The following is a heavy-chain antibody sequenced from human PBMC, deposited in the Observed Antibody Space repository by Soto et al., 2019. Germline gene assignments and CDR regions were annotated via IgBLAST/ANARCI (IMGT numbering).Heavy chain of an antibody. Sequence: EVQLLESGGGLVQPGGSLRLSCVASGFSFSGYAMSWVRQAPGKGLVWVSSITGTGVSIYYADSVRGRFTISRDNSKNTLYLQMSSLRAEDAARYYWAKDSIPYSSSYDLDHWGRGALVTVSS. CDR1: GFSFSGYA. CDR2: ITGTGVSI. D-gene: IGHD6-6*01. V-gene: IGHV3-23*01. J-gene: IGHJ4*02. CDR3: AKDSIPYSSSYDLDH.